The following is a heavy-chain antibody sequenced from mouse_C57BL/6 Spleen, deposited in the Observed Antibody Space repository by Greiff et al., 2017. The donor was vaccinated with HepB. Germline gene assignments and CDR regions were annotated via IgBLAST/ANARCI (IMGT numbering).Heavy chain of an antibody. CDR1: GFNIKNTY. Sequence: EVQLQQSVAELVRPGASVKLSCTASGFNIKNTYMHWVKQRPEQGLEWIGRIDPANGNTKYAPKFQGKATITADTSSNTAYLQLTILTSEDTAIYYCASPTGSNWYFDVWGTGTTVTVSS. V-gene: IGHV14-3*01. CDR2: IDPANGNT. J-gene: IGHJ1*03. CDR3: ASPTGSNWYFDV. D-gene: IGHD4-1*02.